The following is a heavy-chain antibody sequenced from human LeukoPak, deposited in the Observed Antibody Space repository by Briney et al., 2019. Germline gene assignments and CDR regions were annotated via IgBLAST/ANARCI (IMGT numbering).Heavy chain of an antibody. Sequence: PGGSLRLSCAASGFTFSSYWMTWVRQAPGKGLEWVANIKRDGSDMHYVDSVKGRFTLSRDNAKNSLYLQMNSLRAEDTAVYYCARGQEYDYIWGSYRQPSKLDYWGQGTLVTVSS. D-gene: IGHD3-16*02. V-gene: IGHV3-7*01. CDR3: ARGQEYDYIWGSYRQPSKLDY. J-gene: IGHJ4*02. CDR1: GFTFSSYW. CDR2: IKRDGSDM.